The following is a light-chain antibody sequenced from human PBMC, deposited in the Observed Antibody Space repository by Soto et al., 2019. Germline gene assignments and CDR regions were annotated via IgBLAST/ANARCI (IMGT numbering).Light chain of an antibody. V-gene: IGLV2-14*03. Sequence: QSALTQPASASGSPGQSITISCTGTSSDVGGYNYVSWYQQHPGKAPKLMIYDVSNRPSGVSDRFSGSKSGNTASLSISGLQAVDGADYYCSSARSTDTLFGGGTKLTVL. CDR1: SSDVGGYNY. CDR3: SSARSTDTL. CDR2: DVS. J-gene: IGLJ2*01.